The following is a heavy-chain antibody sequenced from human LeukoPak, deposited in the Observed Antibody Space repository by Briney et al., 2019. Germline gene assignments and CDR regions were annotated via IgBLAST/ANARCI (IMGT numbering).Heavy chain of an antibody. Sequence: SQTLSLTCTVSGGSISSGGYYWSWIRQHPGKGLEWIGYIYYSGSTYYNPSLKSRVTISVDTSKNQFSLKLSSVTAADTAVYYCAREDYGDYGSLIDYWGQGTLVTVSS. J-gene: IGHJ4*02. CDR3: AREDYGDYGSLIDY. CDR2: IYYSGST. D-gene: IGHD4-17*01. CDR1: GGSISSGGYY. V-gene: IGHV4-31*03.